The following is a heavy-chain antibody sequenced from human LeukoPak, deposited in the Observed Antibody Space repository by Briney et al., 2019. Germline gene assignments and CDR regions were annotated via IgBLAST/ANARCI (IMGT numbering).Heavy chain of an antibody. CDR1: GGSISSGGYS. V-gene: IGHV4-30-2*01. CDR3: ARQKWSIRGYYFDY. CDR2: IYHSGST. D-gene: IGHD2-8*02. Sequence: SQTLSLTCAVSGGSISSGGYSWSWIRQPPGKGLEWIGYIYHSGSTYYNPSLKSRVTISVDRSKNQFSLKLSSVTAADTAVYYCARQKWSIRGYYFDYWGQGTLVTVSS. J-gene: IGHJ4*02.